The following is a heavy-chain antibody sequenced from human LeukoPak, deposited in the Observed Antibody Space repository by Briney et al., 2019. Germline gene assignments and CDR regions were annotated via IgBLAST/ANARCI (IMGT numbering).Heavy chain of an antibody. CDR1: GVSFSGYY. V-gene: IGHV4-34*01. CDR3: ARASYDFWSGYSSGFWFDP. J-gene: IGHJ5*02. CDR2: INHSGST. Sequence: SETLSLNCAGYGVSFSGYYWSWIRQPPGKGLEWIGEINHSGSTNYNPSLKSRVTISVDTSKNQFSLKLSSVTAADTAVYYCARASYDFWSGYSSGFWFDPWGQGTLVTVSS. D-gene: IGHD3-3*01.